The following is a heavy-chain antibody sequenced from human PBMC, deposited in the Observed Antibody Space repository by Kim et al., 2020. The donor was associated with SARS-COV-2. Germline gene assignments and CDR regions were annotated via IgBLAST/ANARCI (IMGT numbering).Heavy chain of an antibody. D-gene: IGHD1-7*01. J-gene: IGHJ4*02. V-gene: IGHV3-53*01. CDR1: GFTVSSNY. Sequence: GGSLRLSCAASGFTVSSNYMSWVRQAPGKGLEWVSVIYSGGSTYYADSVKGRFTISRDNSKNTLYLQMNSLRAEDTAVYYCARDNWNSPDGGYWGQGTLVTVSS. CDR2: IYSGGST. CDR3: ARDNWNSPDGGY.